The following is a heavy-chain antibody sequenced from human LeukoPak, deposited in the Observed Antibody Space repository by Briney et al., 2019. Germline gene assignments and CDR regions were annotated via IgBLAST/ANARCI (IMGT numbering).Heavy chain of an antibody. Sequence: PGGSLRLSCAASGFTFSSYAMHWVRQAPGKGLEWVSSISSSSSYIYYPDSVKGRFTISRDNAKNSLYLQMNSLTAEDTAVYYCAKNGDRGAYCSGGSCYPYYYYYMDVWGKGTTVTISS. CDR1: GFTFSSYA. CDR3: AKNGDRGAYCSGGSCYPYYYYYMDV. J-gene: IGHJ6*03. CDR2: ISSSSSYI. V-gene: IGHV3-21*01. D-gene: IGHD2-15*01.